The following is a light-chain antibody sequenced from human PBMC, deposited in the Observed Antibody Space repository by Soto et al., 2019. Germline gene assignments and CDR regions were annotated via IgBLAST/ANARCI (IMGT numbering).Light chain of an antibody. CDR3: CSYGTISTLGV. CDR1: SSDFGGYNV. J-gene: IGLJ3*02. Sequence: QSVLTQPASVSGSPGQSITISCTGTSSDFGGYNVVSWYQHHPGKAPKLMIYEDTKRPSGVSNRFSGSKSGNTASLTISGLQAEDEADYHCCSYGTISTLGVFGGGTKLTVL. CDR2: EDT. V-gene: IGLV2-23*02.